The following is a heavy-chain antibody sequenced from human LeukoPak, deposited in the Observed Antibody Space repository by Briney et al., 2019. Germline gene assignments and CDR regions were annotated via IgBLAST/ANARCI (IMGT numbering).Heavy chain of an antibody. Sequence: PSKSLRLSCAASGFTFDNYAMHWVRQAPGKGLEWVSGIASNSGSIVYADSVKGRFTISRDNAKNFLYLQMDTLRTEDTALYYCAKRGRGLLVTGSYFDSWGQGTLVTVSS. V-gene: IGHV3-9*01. D-gene: IGHD2-21*02. CDR3: AKRGRGLLVTGSYFDS. CDR2: IASNSGSI. CDR1: GFTFDNYA. J-gene: IGHJ4*02.